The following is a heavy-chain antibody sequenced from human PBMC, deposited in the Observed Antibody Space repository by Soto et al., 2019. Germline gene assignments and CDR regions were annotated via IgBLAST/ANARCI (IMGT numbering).Heavy chain of an antibody. V-gene: IGHV3-30*04. Sequence: GGSLRLSCAASGFTFINYVMHWVRQAPGKGLEWVAVISDDGSNKYYADSVKGRFTISRDNSENTLYLQMNGLRVEDTAMYYCVRDSSFWSGYSYYGMDVWGQGTKVTVYS. CDR1: GFTFINYV. D-gene: IGHD3-3*01. CDR2: ISDDGSNK. CDR3: VRDSSFWSGYSYYGMDV. J-gene: IGHJ6*02.